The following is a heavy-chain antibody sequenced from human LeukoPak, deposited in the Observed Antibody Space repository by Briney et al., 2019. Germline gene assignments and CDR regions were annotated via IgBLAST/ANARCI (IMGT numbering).Heavy chain of an antibody. CDR3: ARDSGTTGEVKFDP. CDR1: GGSISSYY. V-gene: IGHV4-59*12. J-gene: IGHJ5*02. D-gene: IGHD3-10*01. CDR2: IYYSGST. Sequence: SETLSLTCTVSGGSISSYYWSWIRQPPGKGLEWIGYIYYSGSTNYNPSLKSRVTMSVDTSKNQFSLKLSSVTAADTAVHYCARDSGTTGEVKFDPWGQGTLVTVSS.